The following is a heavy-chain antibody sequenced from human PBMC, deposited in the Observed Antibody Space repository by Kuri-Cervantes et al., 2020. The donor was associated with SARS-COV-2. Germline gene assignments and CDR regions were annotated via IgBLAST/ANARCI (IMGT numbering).Heavy chain of an antibody. CDR1: GFTFDDYA. CDR3: ARGAGPDYDFWSGYYYYYYYYMDV. CDR2: ISWNSGSI. Sequence: SLKISCAASGFTFDDYAMHWVRQAPGEGLEWVSGISWNSGSIGYADSVKGRFTTSRDNAKNSLYLQMNSLRAEDTALYYCARGAGPDYDFWSGYYYYYYYYMDVWGKGTTVTGYS. V-gene: IGHV3-9*01. D-gene: IGHD3-3*01. J-gene: IGHJ6*03.